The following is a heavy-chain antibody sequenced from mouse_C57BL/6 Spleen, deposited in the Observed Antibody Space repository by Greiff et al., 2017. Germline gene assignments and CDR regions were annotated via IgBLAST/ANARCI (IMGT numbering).Heavy chain of an antibody. Sequence: EVQLQQSGPELVKPGASVKISCKASGYTFTDYYMNWVKQSHGKSLEWIGDINPNNGGTSYNQKFKGKATLTVDKSSSTAYMQLRSLTSEDSAVXYCARGEGYFDYWGKGTTLTVSS. CDR2: INPNNGGT. CDR1: GYTFTDYY. V-gene: IGHV1-26*01. CDR3: ARGEGYFDY. J-gene: IGHJ2*01.